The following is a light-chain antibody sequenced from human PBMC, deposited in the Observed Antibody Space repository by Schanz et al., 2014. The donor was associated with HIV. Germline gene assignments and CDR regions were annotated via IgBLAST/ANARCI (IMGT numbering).Light chain of an antibody. CDR2: EVN. CDR1: SSDVGNYLL. Sequence: QSALTQPASVSGSPGQSITISCTGTSSDVGNYLLVSWYQQHPGKAPKLMIYEVNKRPSGVSNRFSGSKSGNTASLTISGLQGEDEADYFCCSYAGSSTLIFGGGTKLTVL. CDR3: CSYAGSSTLI. J-gene: IGLJ2*01. V-gene: IGLV2-23*02.